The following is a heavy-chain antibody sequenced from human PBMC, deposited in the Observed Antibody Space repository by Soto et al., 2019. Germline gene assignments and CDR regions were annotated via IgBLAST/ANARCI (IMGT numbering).Heavy chain of an antibody. CDR2: ISAYNGNT. J-gene: IGHJ4*02. D-gene: IGHD6-13*01. CDR1: GYTFTSYG. V-gene: IGHV1-18*04. CDR3: ARDDSSSWYVIRDY. Sequence: QVQLVQSGAEVKKPGASVKVSCKASGYTFTSYGIRWVRQAPGQGLERMGWISAYNGNTNYAQKLQGRVTMTTDTSTSTAYMELRSLRSDDAAVYYCARDDSSSWYVIRDYWGQGTLVTVSS.